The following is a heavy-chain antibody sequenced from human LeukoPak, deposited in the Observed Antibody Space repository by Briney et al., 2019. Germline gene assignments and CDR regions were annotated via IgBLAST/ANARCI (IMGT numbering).Heavy chain of an antibody. CDR1: GFTVSSNY. CDR2: IYSGGST. CDR3: AKVHLGLIPGWLSFDY. J-gene: IGHJ4*02. V-gene: IGHV3-53*01. Sequence: GGSLRLSCAASGFTVSSNYMSWVRQAPGKGLEWVSVIYSGGSTYYADSVKGRFTISRDNSKNTLYLQMNSLRAEDTAVYYCAKVHLGLIPGWLSFDYWGQGTLVTVSS. D-gene: IGHD3-22*01.